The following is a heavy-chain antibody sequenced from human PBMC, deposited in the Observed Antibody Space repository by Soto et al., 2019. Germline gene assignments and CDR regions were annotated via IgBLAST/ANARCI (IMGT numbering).Heavy chain of an antibody. CDR2: ISYDGSNK. CDR1: GFTFSSYG. V-gene: IGHV3-30*18. Sequence: QVQLVESGGGVVQPGRSLRLSCAASGFTFSSYGMHWVRQAPGKGLEWVAVISYDGSNKYYADSVKGRFTISRDNSKNTLYLQMNSLRAEDTAVYYCAKDIVAVAGAMDVWGQGTTVTVSS. D-gene: IGHD6-19*01. J-gene: IGHJ6*02. CDR3: AKDIVAVAGAMDV.